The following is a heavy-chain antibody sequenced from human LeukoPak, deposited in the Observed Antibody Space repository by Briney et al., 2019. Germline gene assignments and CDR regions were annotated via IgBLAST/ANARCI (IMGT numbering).Heavy chain of an antibody. CDR1: GFTFSSYA. V-gene: IGHV3-30*04. J-gene: IGHJ5*02. Sequence: GGSLRLSCAASGFTFSSYAMHWVRQAPGKGLEWVAVILYDGSNKYYADSVKGRFTISRDNSKNTLYLQMNSLSAEDTAVYYCARGTSIAAAGTVAANGPNWFDPWGQGTLVTVSS. CDR3: ARGTSIAAAGTVAANGPNWFDP. CDR2: ILYDGSNK. D-gene: IGHD6-13*01.